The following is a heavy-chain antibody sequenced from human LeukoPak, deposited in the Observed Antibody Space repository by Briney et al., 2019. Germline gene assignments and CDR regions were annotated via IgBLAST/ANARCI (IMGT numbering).Heavy chain of an antibody. D-gene: IGHD3-10*01. V-gene: IGHV3-30*03. CDR3: ARDLSPVVRASPMGY. J-gene: IGHJ4*02. Sequence: GGSLRLSCAASGFTFSTYGMHWVRQALGKGLEWVALITYDGYYKYYSDSVKGRFTISSDTSKNTLSLQMNSLRAEDTAVYYCARDLSPVVRASPMGYWGQGTLVTVSS. CDR1: GFTFSTYG. CDR2: ITYDGYYK.